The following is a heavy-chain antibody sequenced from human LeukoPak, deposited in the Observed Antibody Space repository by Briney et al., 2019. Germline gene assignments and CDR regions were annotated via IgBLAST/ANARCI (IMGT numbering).Heavy chain of an antibody. J-gene: IGHJ4*02. CDR2: INHSGGT. V-gene: IGHV4-34*01. CDR1: GGSLSGYY. CDR3: ALGQWEPKGSY. Sequence: PSETLSLTCAGYGGSLSGYYWSWIRQPPGMGREWIGEINHSGGTNYNPSLKSRVTISLDASRSQFSLNLNSVTVADSAVYYCALGQWEPKGSYWGQGTLVTISS. D-gene: IGHD1-26*01.